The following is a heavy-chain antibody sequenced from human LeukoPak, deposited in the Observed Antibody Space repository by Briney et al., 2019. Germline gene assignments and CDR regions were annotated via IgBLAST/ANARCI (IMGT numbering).Heavy chain of an antibody. J-gene: IGHJ3*01. D-gene: IGHD1-1*01. V-gene: IGHV4-31*03. Sequence: SQTRSLTCTVSGGSISSGAYYWSWIRQHPGKGLEWIGYIYYSGSTYYNPSLRSRLPISVATSKTQFSLQLTSVTATDTAVYYCASSPGGTGAFDVWGQGTMVTVSS. CDR1: GGSISSGAYY. CDR2: IYYSGST. CDR3: ASSPGGTGAFDV.